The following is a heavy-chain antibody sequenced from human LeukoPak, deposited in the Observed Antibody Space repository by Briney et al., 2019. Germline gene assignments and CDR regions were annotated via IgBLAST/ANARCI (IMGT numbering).Heavy chain of an antibody. V-gene: IGHV3-48*03. CDR1: GFTFSSYE. CDR3: ARCPRWAHFDY. J-gene: IGHJ4*02. D-gene: IGHD4-23*01. CDR2: ISSSGRAI. Sequence: GGSLRLSCAGSGFTFSSYEMNWVRQAPGKGLEWVSYISSSGRAIYYADSVKGRFTVSGDNAKNSLYQQVNSLRAEDTAVYYCARCPRWAHFDYWGQGTLVTVSS.